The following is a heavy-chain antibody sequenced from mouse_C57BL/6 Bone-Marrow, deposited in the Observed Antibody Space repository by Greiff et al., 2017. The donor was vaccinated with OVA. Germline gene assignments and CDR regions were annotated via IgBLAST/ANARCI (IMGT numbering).Heavy chain of an antibody. J-gene: IGHJ2*01. V-gene: IGHV5-17*01. D-gene: IGHD1-1*01. CDR3: ARPGTTYYFDY. CDR2: ISSGSSTI. CDR1: GFTFSDYG. Sequence: DVKLVESGGGLVKPGGSLKLSCAASGFTFSDYGMHWVRQAPEKGLEWVAYISSGSSTIYYADTVKGRFTISRDNAKNTLFLQMTSLRSEDTAMYYCARPGTTYYFDYWGQGTTLTVSS.